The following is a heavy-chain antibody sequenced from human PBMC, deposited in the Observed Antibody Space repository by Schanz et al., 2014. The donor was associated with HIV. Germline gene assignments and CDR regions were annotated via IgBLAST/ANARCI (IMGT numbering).Heavy chain of an antibody. CDR1: GFTFSNYG. V-gene: IGHV3-30*18. CDR3: AKDRNQYDSRYIGKGNYYYYYGMDV. Sequence: QVQLVESGGGVAQPGRSLRLSCAASGFTFSNYGMHWVRQAPGKGLEWVAVISYDGRNKYYADSVKGRFTISRDNSKNTVYLQAKSLRPEDTAVYYCAKDRNQYDSRYIGKGNYYYYYGMDVWGQGTTVTVSS. CDR2: ISYDGRNK. D-gene: IGHD3-22*01. J-gene: IGHJ6*02.